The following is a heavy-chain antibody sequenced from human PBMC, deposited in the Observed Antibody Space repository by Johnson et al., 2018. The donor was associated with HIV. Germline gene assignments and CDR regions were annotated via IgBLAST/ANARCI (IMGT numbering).Heavy chain of an antibody. CDR1: GFTFDDYG. CDR2: IDWYGGRT. V-gene: IGHV3-20*04. D-gene: IGHD6-13*01. Sequence: VLLVESGGGVVRPGGSLRLSCAASGFTFDDYGMSWVRQAPGTGLEWVSGIDWYGGRTDYADSVKGRFTVSRDNAKNSLYLQMNSLRVEYTASYYCARGKGAAVGLDAFDIWGQGTMVTVSS. CDR3: ARGKGAAVGLDAFDI. J-gene: IGHJ3*02.